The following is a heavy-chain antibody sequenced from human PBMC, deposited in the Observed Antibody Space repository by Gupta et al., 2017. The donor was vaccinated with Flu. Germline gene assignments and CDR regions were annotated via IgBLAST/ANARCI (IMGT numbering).Heavy chain of an antibody. V-gene: IGHV3-48*03. J-gene: IGHJ4*02. D-gene: IGHD6-13*01. CDR2: ISSGGGSI. Sequence: EVQLAESGGGLVQPGGSLRLSCAPSGFTFSNYDMNWVRQAPGKGLEWVSYISSGGGSIYYADSVKGRFTISRDNAKDSRYLQMNNLRAEDTAIYYCARGRQAAAGTLFDYWGQGTLVTVSS. CDR3: ARGRQAAAGTLFDY. CDR1: GFTFSNYD.